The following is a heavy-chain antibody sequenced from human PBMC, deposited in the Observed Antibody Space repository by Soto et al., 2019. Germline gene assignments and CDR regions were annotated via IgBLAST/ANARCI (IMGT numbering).Heavy chain of an antibody. D-gene: IGHD3-10*01. Sequence: ASVKVSCKASGYTFTGYAMHWVRQAPGQRLEWMGWINAGNGNTKYSQKFQGRVTITRDTSASTAYMELSSLTSEDTALYYCARDLWLGESFRYYFDYWAQGTLVTVSS. V-gene: IGHV1-3*01. CDR1: GYTFTGYA. CDR2: INAGNGNT. J-gene: IGHJ4*02. CDR3: ARDLWLGESFRYYFDY.